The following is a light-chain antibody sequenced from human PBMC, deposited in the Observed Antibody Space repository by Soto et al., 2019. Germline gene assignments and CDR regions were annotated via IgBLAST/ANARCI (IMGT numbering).Light chain of an antibody. V-gene: IGKV1-12*01. Sequence: DIQMTQSPSSVSASVGGRVTITCRASQDINKWLAWYQQKPGTAPKLLIYSASSLYTGVPSRFSGSGSGTDFTLTISSLQPEEFATYDCQQANTFALTFGGGTKVDIK. CDR3: QQANTFALT. J-gene: IGKJ4*01. CDR1: QDINKW. CDR2: SAS.